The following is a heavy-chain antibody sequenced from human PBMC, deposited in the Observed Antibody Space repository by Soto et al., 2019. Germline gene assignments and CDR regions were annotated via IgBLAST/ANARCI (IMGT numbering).Heavy chain of an antibody. J-gene: IGHJ6*02. D-gene: IGHD6-19*01. CDR2: IYHSGST. CDR1: GGSISSSNW. Sequence: QVQLQESGPGLVKPSGTLSLTCAVSGGSISSSNWWSWVRQPPGKGLEWIGEIYHSGSTNYNPSLKSRVTKSVKQSKNQFSLKLSSVTAADTAVYYCARGTGVAGTYYYGMDVWGQGTTVTVSS. V-gene: IGHV4-4*02. CDR3: ARGTGVAGTYYYGMDV.